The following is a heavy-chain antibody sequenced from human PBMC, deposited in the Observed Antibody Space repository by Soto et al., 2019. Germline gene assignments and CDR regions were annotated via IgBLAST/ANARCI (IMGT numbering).Heavy chain of an antibody. V-gene: IGHV3-33*01. Sequence: QVQLVESGGGVVQPGTSLRLYCAASRLTFSAHDMHWVRQAPGKGLEWVALIWSDGSRGFYADSVKGRFTISRDNFKNTLYSQMNSLGAEDTAVYYCAGEPKGGAYDMDVWGQGTTVTVSS. J-gene: IGHJ6*02. CDR1: RLTFSAHD. CDR3: AGEPKGGAYDMDV. CDR2: IWSDGSRG. D-gene: IGHD3-16*01.